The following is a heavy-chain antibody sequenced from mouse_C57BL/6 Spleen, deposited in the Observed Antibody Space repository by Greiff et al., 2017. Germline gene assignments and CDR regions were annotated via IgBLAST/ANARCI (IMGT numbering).Heavy chain of an antibody. CDR1: GYTFTSYW. D-gene: IGHD2-3*01. Sequence: VQLQQPGAELVMPGASVKLSCKASGYTFTSYWMPWVKQRPGQGLEWIGEIDPSDSYTNYNQKFKGKSTLTVDKSSSTAYMQLSSLTSEDSAVYYCARADGYYTHAMDYWGQGTSVTVSS. V-gene: IGHV1-69*01. CDR2: IDPSDSYT. J-gene: IGHJ4*01. CDR3: ARADGYYTHAMDY.